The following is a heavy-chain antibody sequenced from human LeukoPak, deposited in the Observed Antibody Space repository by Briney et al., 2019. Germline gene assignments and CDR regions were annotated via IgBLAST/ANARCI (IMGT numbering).Heavy chain of an antibody. CDR1: GYTFTSYD. D-gene: IGHD3-9*01. V-gene: IGHV1-8*03. J-gene: IGHJ2*01. Sequence: ASVKVSCKASGYTFTSYDINWARQATGQGLEWMGWMNPNSGNTGYAQKFQGRVTITRNTSISTAYMELSSLRSEDTAVYYCARVGAKLTGVGWFFDLWGRGTLVTVSS. CDR3: ARVGAKLTGVGWFFDL. CDR2: MNPNSGNT.